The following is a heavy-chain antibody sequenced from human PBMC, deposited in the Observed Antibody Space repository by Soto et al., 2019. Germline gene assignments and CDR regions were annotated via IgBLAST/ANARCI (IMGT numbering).Heavy chain of an antibody. J-gene: IGHJ5*02. CDR3: ARELLPNWFDP. CDR1: GGSISSYY. D-gene: IGHD2-15*01. Sequence: SETLSLSCTVSGGSISSYYWSWIRQPPGKGLEWIGYIYYSGSTNYNPSLKSRVTISVDTSKNQFSLKLSSVTAADTAVYYCARELLPNWFDPWGQGTLVTVSS. V-gene: IGHV4-59*01. CDR2: IYYSGST.